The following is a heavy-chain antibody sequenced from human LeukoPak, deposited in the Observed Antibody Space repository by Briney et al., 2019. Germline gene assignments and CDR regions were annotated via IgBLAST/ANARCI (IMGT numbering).Heavy chain of an antibody. CDR1: GGSISSGGYS. CDR3: AREGYDILTGYYNFDGNWFDP. CDR2: IYTSGST. V-gene: IGHV4-61*02. J-gene: IGHJ5*02. D-gene: IGHD3-9*01. Sequence: PSETLSLTCAVSGGSISSGGYSWSWIRQPPGKGLEWIGRIYTSGSTNYNPSLKSRVTMSVDTSKNQFSLKLSSVTAADTAVYYCAREGYDILTGYYNFDGNWFDPWGQGTLVTVSS.